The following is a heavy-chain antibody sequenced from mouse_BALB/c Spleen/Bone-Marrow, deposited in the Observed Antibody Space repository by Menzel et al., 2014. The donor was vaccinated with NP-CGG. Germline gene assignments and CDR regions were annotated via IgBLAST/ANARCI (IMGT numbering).Heavy chain of an antibody. CDR3: ARGGYDGRGFAY. CDR1: GYSITSGYY. D-gene: IGHD2-14*01. V-gene: IGHV3-6*02. Sequence: EVQLVESGPGLVKPSQSLSLTCSVTGYSITSGYYWNWIRQFPGNKLEWVGYISYDGSNNYNPSLKNRISITRDTSKNQFFLKLNSVTTEDTATYYCARGGYDGRGFAYWGQGTLVTVSA. J-gene: IGHJ3*01. CDR2: ISYDGSN.